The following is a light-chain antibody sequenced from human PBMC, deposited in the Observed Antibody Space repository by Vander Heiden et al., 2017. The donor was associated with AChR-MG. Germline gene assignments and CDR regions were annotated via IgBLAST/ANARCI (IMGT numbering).Light chain of an antibody. CDR1: QSISGY. CDR2: AAD. V-gene: IGKV1-39*01. J-gene: IGKJ3*01. Sequence: DIQMTQSPSSLSASVGDRVTITCRASQSISGYLNWYQQKPGEAPQVLIYAADSLESGVPSRFSGSGSGTEFTLTISNLQPEDSATYYCQQSYRRFTLGPGTKVDIK. CDR3: QQSYRRFT.